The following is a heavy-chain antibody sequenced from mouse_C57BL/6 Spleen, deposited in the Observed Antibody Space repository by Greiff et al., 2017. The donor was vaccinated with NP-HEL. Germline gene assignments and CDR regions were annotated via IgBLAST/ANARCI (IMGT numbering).Heavy chain of an antibody. D-gene: IGHD2-5*01. V-gene: IGHV1-9*01. CDR1: GYTFTGYW. Sequence: QVQLQQSGAELMKPGASVKLSCTATGYTFTGYWIEWVKQRPGHGLEWIGEILPGSGSTNYNEKFKGKATFTADTSSNTAYMQLSSLTTEYSTIYYCASPSYYSNYDYAMDYWGQGTSVTVSS. CDR3: ASPSYYSNYDYAMDY. CDR2: ILPGSGST. J-gene: IGHJ4*01.